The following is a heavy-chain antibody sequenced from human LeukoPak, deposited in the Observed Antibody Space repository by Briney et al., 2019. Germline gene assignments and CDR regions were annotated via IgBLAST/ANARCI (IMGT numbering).Heavy chain of an antibody. Sequence: SETLSLTCTVAGGSISSYYWSWIRQPPGKGLEWIGYIYYSGSTNYNPSLKSRVTMSVDTSKNQFSLKLSSVTAADTAVYYCARRGSSWAFDYWGQGTLVTVSS. CDR3: ARRGSSWAFDY. V-gene: IGHV4-59*08. CDR2: IYYSGST. J-gene: IGHJ4*02. D-gene: IGHD6-13*01. CDR1: GGSISSYY.